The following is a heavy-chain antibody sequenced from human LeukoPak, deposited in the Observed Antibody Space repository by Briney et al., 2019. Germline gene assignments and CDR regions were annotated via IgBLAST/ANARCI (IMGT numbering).Heavy chain of an antibody. Sequence: PGGSLRLSCAVSGFTLSNYAMSWVRQAPGQGLEWVSTISDSGGSTYYADSVKGRFTLSRDNSKSTLSLQMNSLRADDTAVYYCATQNFDYWGQGTLVTVSS. J-gene: IGHJ4*02. CDR3: ATQNFDY. CDR1: GFTLSNYA. V-gene: IGHV3-23*01. CDR2: ISDSGGST.